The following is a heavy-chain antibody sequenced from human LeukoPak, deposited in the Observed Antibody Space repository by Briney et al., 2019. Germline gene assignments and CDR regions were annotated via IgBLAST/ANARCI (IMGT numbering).Heavy chain of an antibody. Sequence: GGSLRLSCAASGFTFSSYWMSWVRQAPGKGLEWVANIKQDGSEKYYVDSVKGRFTISRDNAKNSLYLQMNSLRAEDTAVYYCARDLAPSKHYDILTGYSINDAFDIWGQGTMVTVSS. J-gene: IGHJ3*02. CDR1: GFTFSSYW. CDR3: ARDLAPSKHYDILTGYSINDAFDI. D-gene: IGHD3-9*01. CDR2: IKQDGSEK. V-gene: IGHV3-7*01.